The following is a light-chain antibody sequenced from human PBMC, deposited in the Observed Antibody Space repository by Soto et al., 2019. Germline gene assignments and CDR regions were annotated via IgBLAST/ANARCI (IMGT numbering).Light chain of an antibody. Sequence: QSALTQPASVSGSPGQSITISCTGTSSDVGGYNYVSWYQQHPGKAPKLMIYEVNNRPSGVSNRFSGSKSGNTASLTISGLQAEDEAEYYCSSFTSISTYVFGTGTKVTVL. CDR1: SSDVGGYNY. CDR2: EVN. V-gene: IGLV2-14*01. CDR3: SSFTSISTYV. J-gene: IGLJ1*01.